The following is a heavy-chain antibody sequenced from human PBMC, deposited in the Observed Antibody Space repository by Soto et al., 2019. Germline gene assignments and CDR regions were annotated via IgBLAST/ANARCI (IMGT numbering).Heavy chain of an antibody. CDR1: GASITSYS. V-gene: IGHV4-59*08. J-gene: IGHJ4*02. CDR3: ARHGSTVETEGAFDY. D-gene: IGHD5-18*01. Sequence: QVQLHESGPGLVKPSETLSLTCTVSGASITSYSWSWVRQSPGKGLEWIGCILFSGSTTYTPSLKSRVTLSLDTTTSQCSLRLASVTAADTAVYYSARHGSTVETEGAFDYWGQGTQVTVSS. CDR2: ILFSGST.